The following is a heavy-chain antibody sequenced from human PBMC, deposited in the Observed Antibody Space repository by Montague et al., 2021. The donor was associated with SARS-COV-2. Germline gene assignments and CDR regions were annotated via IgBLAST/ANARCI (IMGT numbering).Heavy chain of an antibody. J-gene: IGHJ4*02. CDR1: GDSITSDTYY. CDR3: ARPGSVAGWFYFDD. D-gene: IGHD3-10*01. Sequence: SETLSLTCTVSGDSITSDTYYWGWIRQPPGKRLEWIGSLSSSGSTYYNPPIRGRITISIDTSKKHFSLKVNSVTATDTAVYFCARPGSVAGWFYFDDWGQGTPVSVSP. V-gene: IGHV4-39*02. CDR2: LSSSGST.